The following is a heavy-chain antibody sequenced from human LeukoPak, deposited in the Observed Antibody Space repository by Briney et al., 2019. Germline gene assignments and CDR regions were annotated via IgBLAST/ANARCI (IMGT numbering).Heavy chain of an antibody. D-gene: IGHD1-26*01. V-gene: IGHV4-31*03. CDR2: IYYSGST. CDR1: GDSAHFGCSC. Sequence: SETLSLIYTLSGDSAHFGCSCCVWIRQLPGKGLEWIGYIYYSGSTYYNPSLKSRVTMSVDTSRNQFSLKMSSVTAADTAVYYCARATTRLSGRFDRWGQGTLVTVSS. J-gene: IGHJ4*02. CDR3: ARATTRLSGRFDR.